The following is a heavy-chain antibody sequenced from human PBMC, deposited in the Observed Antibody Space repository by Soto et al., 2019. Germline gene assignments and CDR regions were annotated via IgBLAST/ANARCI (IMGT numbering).Heavy chain of an antibody. V-gene: IGHV4-59*01. CDR3: ARDTYGDYEYDY. Sequence: PSETLSLTCTVSGGSISSYYWSWIRQPPGKGLEWIGYIYYSGSTNYNPSLKSRVTISVDTSKNQFSLKLSSVTAADTAVYYCARDTYGDYEYDYWGQGTLVTVSS. CDR2: IYYSGST. CDR1: GGSISSYY. D-gene: IGHD4-17*01. J-gene: IGHJ4*02.